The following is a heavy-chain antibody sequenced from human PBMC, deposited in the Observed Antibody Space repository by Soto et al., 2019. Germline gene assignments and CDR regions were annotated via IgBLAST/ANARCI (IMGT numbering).Heavy chain of an antibody. J-gene: IGHJ5*02. CDR2: MNHNSGNT. CDR3: ARETSAAGTGWFDP. Sequence: QVQLVQSGAEVKKPGASVKVSCKASGYTFTSYDINWVRQAPGQGLEWMGWMNHNSGNTVYAQKFQGSVTMTRNTSLGTAYMELSSLRSEDTALYYCARETSAAGTGWFDPWGQGTLVTVSS. CDR1: GYTFTSYD. V-gene: IGHV1-8*01. D-gene: IGHD6-13*01.